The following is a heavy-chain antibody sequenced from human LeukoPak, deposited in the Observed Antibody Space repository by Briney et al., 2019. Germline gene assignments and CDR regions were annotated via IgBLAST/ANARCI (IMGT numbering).Heavy chain of an antibody. V-gene: IGHV3-11*01. J-gene: IGHJ6*02. D-gene: IGHD1-26*01. CDR2: ISSSGSTI. Sequence: GGSLRLSCAASGFTFSDYYMSWIRQAPGKGLEWVSYISSSGSTIYYADSVKGRFTISRDNAKNSLYLQMNSLRAEDTAVYYCARVGVGAAYYYYGMDVWGQGTTVTISS. CDR3: ARVGVGAAYYYYGMDV. CDR1: GFTFSDYY.